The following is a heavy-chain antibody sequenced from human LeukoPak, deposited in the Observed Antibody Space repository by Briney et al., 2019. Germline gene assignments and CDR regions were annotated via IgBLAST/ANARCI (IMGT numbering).Heavy chain of an antibody. Sequence: GASVKVSCKXSGYTFTGYYMHWVRQAPGQGLEWMGRINPNSGGTNYAQKFQGRVTMTRDTSISTAYMELSRLRSDDTAVYYCARIRFLEGIDYWGQGTLVTVSS. J-gene: IGHJ4*02. D-gene: IGHD3-3*01. V-gene: IGHV1-2*06. CDR2: INPNSGGT. CDR1: GYTFTGYY. CDR3: ARIRFLEGIDY.